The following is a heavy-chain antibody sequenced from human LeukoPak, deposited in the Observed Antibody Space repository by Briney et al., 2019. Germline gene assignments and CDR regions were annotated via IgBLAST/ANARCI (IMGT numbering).Heavy chain of an antibody. V-gene: IGHV4-61*02. D-gene: IGHD6-13*01. Sequence: SQTLSLTCTVSGGSISSGSYYWSWIRQPAGKGLEWIGRIYTSGSTNYNPSLKSRVTISVDTSKNQFSLKLSSVTAADTAVYYCANLNSSSDAFDIWGQGTMVTVSS. CDR3: ANLNSSSDAFDI. CDR1: GGSISSGSYY. CDR2: IYTSGST. J-gene: IGHJ3*02.